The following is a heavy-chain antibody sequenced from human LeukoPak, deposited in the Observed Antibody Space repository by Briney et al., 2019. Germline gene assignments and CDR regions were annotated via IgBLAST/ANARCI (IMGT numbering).Heavy chain of an antibody. D-gene: IGHD6-19*01. Sequence: PSQTLSLTCAVSGGSISSGTSSWSWIRQPPGQGPEWIGYIYQSGTTYYNPSLKSRVSISVDRSKNQFSLELSSVTAADTAVYYCARDGPRADWGQGTLVTVSS. CDR1: GGSISSGTSS. V-gene: IGHV4-30-2*01. J-gene: IGHJ4*02. CDR2: IYQSGTT. CDR3: ARDGPRAD.